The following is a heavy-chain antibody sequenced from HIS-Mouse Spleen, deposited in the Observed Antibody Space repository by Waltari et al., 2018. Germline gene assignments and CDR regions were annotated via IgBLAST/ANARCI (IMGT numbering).Heavy chain of an antibody. V-gene: IGHV4-39*07. J-gene: IGHJ2*01. CDR2: IYYSGST. Sequence: LHLQESGPGLVKPSETLSLTCTLSGGSISSSSSYCGWSRQPPGKGLEWIGSIYYSGSTYYNPSLKSRVTISVDTSKNQFSLKLSSVTAADTAVYYCAREIPYSSSWYDWYFDLWGRGTLVTVSS. CDR1: GGSISSSSSY. D-gene: IGHD6-13*01. CDR3: AREIPYSSSWYDWYFDL.